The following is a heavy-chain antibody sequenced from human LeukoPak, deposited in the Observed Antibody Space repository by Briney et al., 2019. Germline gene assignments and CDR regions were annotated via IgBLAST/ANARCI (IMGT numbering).Heavy chain of an antibody. J-gene: IGHJ4*02. CDR2: IFSGRTT. CDR3: VRHDGRGGSTMGALDS. V-gene: IGHV4-39*01. Sequence: SETLSLTGTVSAVSISSSSHHWDWLRQSPGKGLEWIGSIFSGRTTYYNPSLNDRVTIFVVTSKNQFSLQLNSVTAADTSVYYCVRHDGRGGSTMGALDSWGQGSLVTVSS. CDR1: AVSISSSSHH. D-gene: IGHD5/OR15-5a*01.